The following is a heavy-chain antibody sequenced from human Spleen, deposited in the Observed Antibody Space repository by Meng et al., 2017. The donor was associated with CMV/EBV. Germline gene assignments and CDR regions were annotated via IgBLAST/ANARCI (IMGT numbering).Heavy chain of an antibody. J-gene: IGHJ4*02. D-gene: IGHD3-3*01. CDR3: SSPGIFGVLSHDF. Sequence: SGPTLVKPTQTLTLTCTFSGFSLSTSGMRVTWIRQPPNKAPEWLARIDWDEDKFYSTSLKTRLTISGNPSINQVVLTMTNMLPVDTATYSCSSPGIFGVLSHDFWGQGTLVTVSS. CDR1: GFSLSTSGMR. V-gene: IGHV2-70D*14. CDR2: IDWDEDK.